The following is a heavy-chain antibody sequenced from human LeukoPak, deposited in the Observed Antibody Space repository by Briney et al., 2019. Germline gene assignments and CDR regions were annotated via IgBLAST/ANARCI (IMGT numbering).Heavy chain of an antibody. CDR2: ISRSNSFI. D-gene: IGHD3-10*01. CDR3: ASHYGSGSSPFDH. Sequence: GGSLRLSCAASGFTFSSYTMNWVRQAPGKGLEWVSSISRSNSFIYYADSVKGRFTISRDDARNSLYLQMDSLRAEDTAVYYCASHYGSGSSPFDHWGQGTLVTVST. CDR1: GFTFSSYT. V-gene: IGHV3-21*01. J-gene: IGHJ4*02.